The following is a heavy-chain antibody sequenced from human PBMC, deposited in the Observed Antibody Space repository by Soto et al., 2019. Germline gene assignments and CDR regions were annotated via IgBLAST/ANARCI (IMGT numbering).Heavy chain of an antibody. V-gene: IGHV4-59*02. D-gene: IGHD6-13*01. CDR2: IHYSGST. J-gene: IGHJ4*02. CDR1: GVSVSGYY. CDR3: ARGSAAGTKSPFDY. Sequence: SETLSLTCTVAGVSVSGYYWSWIRQSPGKGLEWTGYIHYSGSTNYNPSLKSRVTISVDTSKNQLSLKLSSVTAADTAVYYCARGSAAGTKSPFDYWGQGTLVTVS.